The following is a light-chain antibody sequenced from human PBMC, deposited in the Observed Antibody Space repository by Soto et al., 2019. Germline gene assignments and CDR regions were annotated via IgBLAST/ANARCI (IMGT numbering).Light chain of an antibody. J-gene: IGLJ3*02. V-gene: IGLV1-47*01. CDR2: RNN. CDR1: SSNIEDNY. CDR3: ATWDDSLSGWV. Sequence: QSVLTQPPSASGTPGQRVTISCSGSSSNIEDNYVYWYQQVPGTAPKLLIYRNNQRPSGVPDRFSGSKSGTSASLAISGLRSEDEADYYCATWDDSLSGWVFGGGTKVTVL.